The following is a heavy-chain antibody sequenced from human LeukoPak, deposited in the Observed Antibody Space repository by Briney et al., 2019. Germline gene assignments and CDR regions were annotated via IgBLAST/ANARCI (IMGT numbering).Heavy chain of an antibody. CDR1: GYTFTSYY. Sequence: ASVKVSCKASGYTFTSYYMHWVRQAPGQGLEWMGIINPSGGSTSYAQKFQGRVTMTRDTSISTAYMELSRLRSDDTAVYYCAREYGYCGSTSCPYYMDVWGKGTTVTISS. CDR2: INPSGGST. J-gene: IGHJ6*03. CDR3: AREYGYCGSTSCPYYMDV. D-gene: IGHD2-2*03. V-gene: IGHV1-46*01.